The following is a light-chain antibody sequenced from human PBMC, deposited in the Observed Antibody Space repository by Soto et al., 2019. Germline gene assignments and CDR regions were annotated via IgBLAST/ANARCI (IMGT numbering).Light chain of an antibody. V-gene: IGLV1-44*01. Sequence: QHVLTQPPSASGTPGQRVTISCSGSSSNVGGNPVHWYQQLPGTAPKLLIYSNNQRPSGVPDRFSGSKSGTSAYLDISGLQSDDEADYFCAAWDDSLTGWVFGGGTKLTVL. CDR1: SSNVGGNP. CDR2: SNN. J-gene: IGLJ3*02. CDR3: AAWDDSLTGWV.